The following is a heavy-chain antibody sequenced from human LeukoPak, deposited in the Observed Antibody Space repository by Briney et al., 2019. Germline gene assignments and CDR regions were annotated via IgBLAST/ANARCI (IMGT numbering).Heavy chain of an antibody. V-gene: IGHV3-7*01. CDR3: ARNVPGGDDV. CDR1: EFIFNKNW. Sequence: GGSLRLSCVASEFIFNKNWMSWVRQAPGKGLEWVANINHDGSLKYYVDSVKGRFTISRDNAKKSLYLQMNSLRAGDTAVYSCARNVPGGDDVWGLGTMVTVSS. CDR2: INHDGSLK. D-gene: IGHD3-10*02. J-gene: IGHJ3*01.